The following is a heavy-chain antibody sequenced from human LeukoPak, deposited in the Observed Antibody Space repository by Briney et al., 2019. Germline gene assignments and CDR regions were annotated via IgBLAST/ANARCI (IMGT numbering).Heavy chain of an antibody. V-gene: IGHV3-74*03. CDR2: ILADGTTT. Sequence: GGSLRLSCAASGFIFSDYEMYWFRQAPGKGLAWVSRILADGTTTMYADSVKGRFTISRDNAKNTLYLQMNSLRAEDTAAYYCARGNYGFDYWGQGTLVIVSS. CDR3: ARGNYGFDY. D-gene: IGHD1-7*01. J-gene: IGHJ4*02. CDR1: GFIFSDYE.